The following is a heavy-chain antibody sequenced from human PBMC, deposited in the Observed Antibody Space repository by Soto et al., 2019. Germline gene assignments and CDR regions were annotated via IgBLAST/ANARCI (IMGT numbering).Heavy chain of an antibody. Sequence: GXSVKVSCKASGGSLISYGINWVRQATGQGLEWMGGIIPMFGRTNYAQKFQDRVAITADESTNTAYMELSSLRSEDTAFYYCASETSVRGVLITSSPWFDHSGHGTLVTVS. V-gene: IGHV1-69*01. CDR1: GGSLISYG. D-gene: IGHD3-10*01. J-gene: IGHJ5*02. CDR2: IIPMFGRT. CDR3: ASETSVRGVLITSSPWFDH.